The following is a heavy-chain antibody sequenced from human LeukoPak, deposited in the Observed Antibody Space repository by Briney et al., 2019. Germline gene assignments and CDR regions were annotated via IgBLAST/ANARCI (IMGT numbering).Heavy chain of an antibody. D-gene: IGHD3-22*01. Sequence: ASVKVSCKASGYTFTSYGISWARQAPGQGLEWMGWISAYNGNTNYAQKLQGRVTMTTDTSTSTAYMELRSLRSDDTAVYYCASPYYYDSGGYYDGYYYGMDVWGQGTTVTVSS. CDR2: ISAYNGNT. J-gene: IGHJ6*02. CDR1: GYTFTSYG. CDR3: ASPYYYDSGGYYDGYYYGMDV. V-gene: IGHV1-18*01.